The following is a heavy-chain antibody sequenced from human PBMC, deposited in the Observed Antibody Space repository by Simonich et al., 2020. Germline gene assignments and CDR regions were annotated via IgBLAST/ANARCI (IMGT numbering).Heavy chain of an antibody. Sequence: QVQLQESCPGLVKPSETLSLTCAVSGYSISIGYNWGWIRQPQGKGMEWIGSIYHSGATYNNPPLNSPVAISVDTSKNQVSLKLSSVTAADTAVYYCASPELDDYGDYDAFDIWGQGTMVTVSS. D-gene: IGHD4-17*01. CDR3: ASPELDDYGDYDAFDI. CDR2: IYHSGAT. CDR1: GYSISIGYN. J-gene: IGHJ3*02. V-gene: IGHV4-38-2*01.